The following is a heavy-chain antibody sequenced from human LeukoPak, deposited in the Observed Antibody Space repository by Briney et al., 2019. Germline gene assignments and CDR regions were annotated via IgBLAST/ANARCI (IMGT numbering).Heavy chain of an antibody. V-gene: IGHV3-23*01. J-gene: IGHJ4*02. CDR2: ISGSGGST. Sequence: PGGSLRLSCAASGLTFSSYAMSWVRQAPGKGLEWVSAISGSGGSTYYADSVKGRFTISRDNSKNTLYLQMNSLRAEDTAVYYCVKSLGYYDSSGYYPSSYFDYWGQGTLVTVSS. D-gene: IGHD3-22*01. CDR3: VKSLGYYDSSGYYPSSYFDY. CDR1: GLTFSSYA.